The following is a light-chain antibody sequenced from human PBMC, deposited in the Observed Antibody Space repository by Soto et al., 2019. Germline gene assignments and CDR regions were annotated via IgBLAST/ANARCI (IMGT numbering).Light chain of an antibody. CDR3: MQALQTPYT. CDR2: FGS. Sequence: DIVMTQSPLSLPVTPGEPASISCRSSQSVLHSNGYNYLDWYLQKPGQSPQLLIYFGSNRASGVPDRLSGSGSGTDFTLKISRVEAEDVGVYYCMQALQTPYTFGQGTKLEIK. V-gene: IGKV2-28*01. CDR1: QSVLHSNGYNY. J-gene: IGKJ2*01.